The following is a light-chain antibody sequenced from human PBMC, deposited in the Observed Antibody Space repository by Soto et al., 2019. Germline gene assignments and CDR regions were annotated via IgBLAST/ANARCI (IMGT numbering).Light chain of an antibody. V-gene: IGLV2-23*01. Sequence: QTVLTQPASVSGSPGQSITISCTGTSSDVGSYNLVSWYQQHPGNAPKLMIYEGSKRPSGVSNRFFGSKSGNTASLTISGLQAEDEADYYCCSFARGSTLVFGGGTKVTVL. J-gene: IGLJ3*02. CDR3: CSFARGSTLV. CDR2: EGS. CDR1: SSDVGSYNL.